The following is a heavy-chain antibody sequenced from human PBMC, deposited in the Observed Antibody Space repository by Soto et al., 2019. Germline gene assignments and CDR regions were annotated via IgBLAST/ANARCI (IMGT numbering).Heavy chain of an antibody. J-gene: IGHJ4*02. D-gene: IGHD6-13*01. Sequence: AASVKVSCKASGYTFTTYGISWVRQAPGQGLEKKGWISAYSGSTKFAQKLQGRVTMTTDTSTTTAYMELRSLTSDDTAVYYCARDFTKSSSWPYYFDYWGQGTLVTVSS. V-gene: IGHV1-18*01. CDR1: GYTFTTYG. CDR2: ISAYSGST. CDR3: ARDFTKSSSWPYYFDY.